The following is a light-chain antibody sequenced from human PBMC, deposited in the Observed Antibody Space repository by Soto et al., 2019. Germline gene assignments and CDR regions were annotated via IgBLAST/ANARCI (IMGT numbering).Light chain of an antibody. Sequence: EIVLTQSLATLSLSPGERATLSCRASQSVSSYLAWYQQKPGQAPRLLIYDASNRATGIPARFSGSGSGTDFTLTISSLEPEDFAVYYCQQRSNWPRWTFGQGTKLEIK. CDR3: QQRSNWPRWT. CDR2: DAS. CDR1: QSVSSY. J-gene: IGKJ2*02. V-gene: IGKV3-11*01.